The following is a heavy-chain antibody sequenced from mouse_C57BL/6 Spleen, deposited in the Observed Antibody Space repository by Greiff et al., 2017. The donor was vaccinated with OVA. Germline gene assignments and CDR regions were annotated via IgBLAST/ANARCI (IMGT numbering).Heavy chain of an antibody. D-gene: IGHD5-5*01. CDR3: TTGVPTFYWYFDV. CDR2: IDPETGGT. Sequence: QVQLQQSGAELVRPGASVTLSCKASGYTFTDYEMHWVKQTPVHGLEWIGAIDPETGGTAYNQKFKGKAILTANKSSSTAYMELRSLTSEDSAVYYCTTGVPTFYWYFDVWGTGTTVTVSS. CDR1: GYTFTDYE. V-gene: IGHV1-15*01. J-gene: IGHJ1*03.